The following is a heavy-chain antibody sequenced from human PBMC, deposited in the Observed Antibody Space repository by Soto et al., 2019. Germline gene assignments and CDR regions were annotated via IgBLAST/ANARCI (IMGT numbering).Heavy chain of an antibody. CDR3: ARDRVAGIWGDAFDI. D-gene: IGHD3-16*01. CDR1: GYTFTNNG. J-gene: IGHJ3*02. CDR2: INPYNANT. V-gene: IGHV1-18*04. Sequence: QVQLVQSGTEVKKPGASVKVSCKTSGYTFTNNGINWVRQAPGQGLEWMGWINPYNANTNYAQKLQGRVTMTTDTSTTTAYMDLRSLISDDTAVYYCARDRVAGIWGDAFDIWGQGTVVTVSS.